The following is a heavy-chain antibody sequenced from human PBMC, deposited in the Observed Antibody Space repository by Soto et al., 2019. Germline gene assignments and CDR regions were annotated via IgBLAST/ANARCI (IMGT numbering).Heavy chain of an antibody. Sequence: SETLSLTCAVYGGSFSGYYWSWIRQPPGKGLEWIGEINHSGSTNYNPSLKSRVTISVDTSKNQFSLKLSSVTAADTAVYYCASTYYYDSSELDIWGQGTMVTVSS. CDR2: INHSGST. V-gene: IGHV4-34*01. J-gene: IGHJ3*02. D-gene: IGHD3-22*01. CDR1: GGSFSGYY. CDR3: ASTYYYDSSELDI.